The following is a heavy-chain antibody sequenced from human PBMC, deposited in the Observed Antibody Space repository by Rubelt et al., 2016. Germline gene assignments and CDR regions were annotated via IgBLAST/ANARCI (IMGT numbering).Heavy chain of an antibody. J-gene: IGHJ4*02. V-gene: IGHV4-34*02. CDR1: GGSFTDYY. CDR2: IYYSGVP. D-gene: IGHD2-2*01. CDR3: VRRDYARATLDY. Sequence: QVQLQQWGAGLLKPSETLSLTCAVYGGSFTDYYWSWIRQAPGKGLEWIGSIYYSGVPYHTASFRSRVTISVDTSNNQFSLKLGSVTAADTAVYYCVRRDYARATLDYWGQGTLVTVSS.